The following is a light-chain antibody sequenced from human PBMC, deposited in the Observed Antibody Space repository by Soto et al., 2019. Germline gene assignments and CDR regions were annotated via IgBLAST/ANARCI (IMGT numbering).Light chain of an antibody. CDR3: QQYYTTPFT. CDR2: WAS. V-gene: IGKV4-1*01. Sequence: DIVMTQSPDSLAVSLGERATINCKSSRSVLYSSNNKNYLAWYKQKPGQPPKLLIYWASARESGVPDRFSGSGSGTDFTLTISSLQAEDVAVYYCQQYYTTPFTFGPGTKVDIK. CDR1: RSVLYSSNNKNY. J-gene: IGKJ3*01.